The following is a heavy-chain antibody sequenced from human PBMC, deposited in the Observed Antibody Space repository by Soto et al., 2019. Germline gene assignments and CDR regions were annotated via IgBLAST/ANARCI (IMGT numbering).Heavy chain of an antibody. Sequence: PSETLSLTCTVSGGSISSGGYYWSWIRQHPGKGLEWIGYIYYSGSTYYNPSLKSRVTISVDTSKNQFSLKLSSVTAADTAVYYCARQSDSSGYYPEAFDIWGQGTMVTVSS. D-gene: IGHD3-22*01. CDR3: ARQSDSSGYYPEAFDI. V-gene: IGHV4-31*03. J-gene: IGHJ3*02. CDR2: IYYSGST. CDR1: GGSISSGGYY.